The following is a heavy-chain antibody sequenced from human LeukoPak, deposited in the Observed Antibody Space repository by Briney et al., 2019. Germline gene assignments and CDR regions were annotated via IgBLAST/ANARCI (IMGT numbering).Heavy chain of an antibody. CDR2: IYSGCST. Sequence: GGSLRLSCAASGFTVSSNYMSWVRQAPGKGLEWVSVIYSGCSTYYADSVKGRFTISRDNSKNTLYLQMNSLRAEDTAVYYCAREIIQLPGYFDYWGQGTLVTVSS. CDR3: AREIIQLPGYFDY. CDR1: GFTVSSNY. D-gene: IGHD5-18*01. J-gene: IGHJ4*02. V-gene: IGHV3-53*01.